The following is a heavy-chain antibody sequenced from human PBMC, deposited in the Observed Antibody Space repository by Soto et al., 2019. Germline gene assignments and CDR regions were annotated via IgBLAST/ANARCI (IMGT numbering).Heavy chain of an antibody. V-gene: IGHV3-9*01. Sequence: EVQLVESGGGLVQPGRSLRLCCAASGFTFDDYAMHWVRQVPGKGLEWVSGINWNSGSIGYADSVKGRFAISRDNAKNSLHLPMNSLRAEDTAFYYCVKDESINWYSGHFRHWGQGTLVTVSS. D-gene: IGHD6-13*01. CDR2: INWNSGSI. CDR1: GFTFDDYA. J-gene: IGHJ1*01. CDR3: VKDESINWYSGHFRH.